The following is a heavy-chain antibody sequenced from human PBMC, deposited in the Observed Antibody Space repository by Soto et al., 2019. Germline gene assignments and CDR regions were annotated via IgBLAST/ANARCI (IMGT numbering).Heavy chain of an antibody. Sequence: EVQLVESGGGLVQPGGSLRLSCAASGFTVSSNYMSWVRQAPGKGLEWASVIYSGGSTYYADSVKGRFTISRHNSKNTLYLQMNSLRAEDTAVYYCARDQAGYYYYGMDVWGQGTTVTVSS. V-gene: IGHV3-53*04. CDR2: IYSGGST. D-gene: IGHD3-10*01. CDR1: GFTVSSNY. J-gene: IGHJ6*02. CDR3: ARDQAGYYYYGMDV.